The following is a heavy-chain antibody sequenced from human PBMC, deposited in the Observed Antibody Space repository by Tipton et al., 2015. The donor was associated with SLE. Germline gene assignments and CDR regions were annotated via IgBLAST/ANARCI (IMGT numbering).Heavy chain of an antibody. CDR1: GFSISSGGYY. Sequence: GLVKPSETLSLTCTVSGFSISSGGYYYWNWIRQHPGKGLEWIGYIYYSGTTYYNPSLKSRVIISLDMSKNQFSLKLSSVTAADTAVYYCARVGRKVLRYFDWSIDYWGQGTLVTVSS. CDR2: IYYSGTT. V-gene: IGHV4-31*03. CDR3: ARVGRKVLRYFDWSIDY. J-gene: IGHJ4*02. D-gene: IGHD3-9*01.